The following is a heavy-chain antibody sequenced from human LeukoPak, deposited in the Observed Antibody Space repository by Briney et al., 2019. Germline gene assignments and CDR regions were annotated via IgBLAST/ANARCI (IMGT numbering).Heavy chain of an antibody. V-gene: IGHV3-48*04. Sequence: PGGSLRLSCAASGFTFSSYSMNWVRQAPGKGLEWVSYISSSSSTIYYADSVKGRFTISRDNAKNSLYLQMNSLRAEDTAVYYCARDPGVAVAGTDWFDPWGLGTLVTVSS. CDR2: ISSSSSTI. CDR3: ARDPGVAVAGTDWFDP. J-gene: IGHJ5*02. CDR1: GFTFSSYS. D-gene: IGHD6-19*01.